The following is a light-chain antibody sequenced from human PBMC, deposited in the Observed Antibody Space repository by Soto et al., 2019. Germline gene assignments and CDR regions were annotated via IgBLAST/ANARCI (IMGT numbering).Light chain of an antibody. J-gene: IGKJ2*01. Sequence: EIVMTQSPATLSVSPGERATLSCRASQSVGSNLAWYQQKPGQAPRLLIYGASTRTTAIPSRISGSGSGTECTLTISSLQSEDFAVYYCQHYNNWPPYAFGQGTKLEIK. V-gene: IGKV3-15*01. CDR1: QSVGSN. CDR2: GAS. CDR3: QHYNNWPPYA.